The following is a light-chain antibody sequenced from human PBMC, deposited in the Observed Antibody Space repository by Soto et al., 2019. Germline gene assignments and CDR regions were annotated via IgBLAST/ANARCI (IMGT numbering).Light chain of an antibody. Sequence: SDELTQVRSVSVSPRLTARITWSGDVRGENYADWYQQKPGQAPELVIYEESELYPGIPERFSGSTSGNTTTLTISRVLTEYETDYFCFSGDDTNVFGTGLKVTVL. V-gene: IGLV3-22*01. CDR1: VRGENY. J-gene: IGLJ1*01. CDR2: EES. CDR3: FSGDDTNV.